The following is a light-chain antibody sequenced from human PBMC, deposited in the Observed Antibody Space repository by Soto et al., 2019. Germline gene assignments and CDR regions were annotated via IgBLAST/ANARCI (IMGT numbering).Light chain of an antibody. V-gene: IGKV3-20*01. J-gene: IGKJ4*01. CDR2: DAS. CDR1: QSVSNN. CDR3: QQFSSYPRT. Sequence: EIVMTQYPATLSVSPGERATLSCRASQSVSNNLAWYQQKPGQAPRLLIYDASSRATGIPDRFSGGGSGTDFTLTISRLEPEDFAVYYCQQFSSYPRTFGGGTKVDIK.